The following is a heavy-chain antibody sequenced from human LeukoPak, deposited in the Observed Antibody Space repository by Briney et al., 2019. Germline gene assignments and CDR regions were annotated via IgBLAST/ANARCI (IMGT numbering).Heavy chain of an antibody. V-gene: IGHV5-51*01. D-gene: IGHD6-19*01. J-gene: IGHJ4*02. CDR2: IYPGDSDT. CDR1: GYTFTRHW. CDR3: ARQSSGWYVGDY. Sequence: GESLKISCKVSGYTFTRHWIGWVRQMPGTGLEWMGIIYPGDSDTRYSPSFQGQVTISADKSVSTAYLQWSSLKASDTAMYYCARQSSGWYVGDYWGQGTLVTVSS.